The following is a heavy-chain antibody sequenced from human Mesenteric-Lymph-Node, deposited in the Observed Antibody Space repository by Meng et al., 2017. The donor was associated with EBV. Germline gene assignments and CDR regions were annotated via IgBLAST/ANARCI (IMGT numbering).Heavy chain of an antibody. CDR1: GWSLSGYY. V-gene: IGHV4-34*01. Sequence: QVQLQQWGAGPLKHSETLSLTCGVYGWSLSGYYCNRIRQPPGKGLEWIGDINHGGSTSYNPSLKSRVAISVDTSKNEFSLKMTSVTAADTAVYYCARDRHFYPWGQGTLVTVSS. J-gene: IGHJ5*02. CDR3: ARDRHFYP. CDR2: INHGGST.